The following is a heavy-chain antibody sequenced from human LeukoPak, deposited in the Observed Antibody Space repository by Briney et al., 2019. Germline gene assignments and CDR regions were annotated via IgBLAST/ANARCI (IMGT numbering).Heavy chain of an antibody. CDR3: TAYGSGRKFDY. CDR2: IKGKTDGRTT. V-gene: IGHV3-15*01. CDR1: GFSFSDAW. D-gene: IGHD3-10*01. J-gene: IGHJ4*02. Sequence: GGSLRLSCAASGFSFSDAWMSWVRQIPGKGLEWVGRIKGKTDGRTTDYAASVKGRFTISRDDSTNTLDLQMNSLKSEDTAVYYFTAYGSGRKFDYWGQGSLVTVSS.